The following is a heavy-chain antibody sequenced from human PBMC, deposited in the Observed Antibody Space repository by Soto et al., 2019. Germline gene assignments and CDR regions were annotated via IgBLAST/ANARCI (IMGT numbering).Heavy chain of an antibody. CDR2: IIPIFGTA. D-gene: IGHD3-22*01. J-gene: IGHJ4*02. CDR1: GGTFSSYA. Sequence: QVQLVQSGAEVKKPGSSVKVSCKASGGTFSSYAISWVRQATGQGLEWMGGIIPIFGTANYAQKFQGRVTITADESTSTAYMELSSLRSEDTAVYYCARDRTVHYYDSSGYLYYFDYWGQGTLVTVSS. V-gene: IGHV1-69*01. CDR3: ARDRTVHYYDSSGYLYYFDY.